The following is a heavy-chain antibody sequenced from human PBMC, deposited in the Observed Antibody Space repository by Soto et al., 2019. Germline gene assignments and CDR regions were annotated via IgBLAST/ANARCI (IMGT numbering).Heavy chain of an antibody. Sequence: SETLSLTCTVSGGSISSYSWSWIRQPPGKGLEWIGYIYYSGSTNYNPSLKSRVTISVDTSKNQFSMKLSSVTAADSAVYYCASSAAAAFSAFDYWGQGTLVTVSS. CDR1: GGSISSYS. CDR2: IYYSGST. J-gene: IGHJ4*02. D-gene: IGHD6-25*01. V-gene: IGHV4-59*08. CDR3: ASSAAAAFSAFDY.